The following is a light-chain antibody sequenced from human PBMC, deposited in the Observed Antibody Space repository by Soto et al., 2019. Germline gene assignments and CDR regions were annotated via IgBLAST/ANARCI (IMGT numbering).Light chain of an antibody. CDR2: HDN. CDR3: QSFAISLGAPM. J-gene: IGLJ3*02. Sequence: QSVLTQPPSVSGAPGQWVTISCTGSSSNIGASYYVHWCQHLPGRAPKLLIYHDNIRPSGVPVRFSGSKSGTSASLAITGLQAEDEADYFCQSFAISLGAPMFGGGTKLTVL. CDR1: SSNIGASYY. V-gene: IGLV1-40*01.